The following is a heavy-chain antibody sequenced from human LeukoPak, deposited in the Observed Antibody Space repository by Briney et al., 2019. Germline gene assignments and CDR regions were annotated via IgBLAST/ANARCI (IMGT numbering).Heavy chain of an antibody. CDR2: ISAYNGST. CDR3: ARDVGNDFWSGYLHKYYYYYYMDV. Sequence: GASVKVSCKASGYTFTSYGISWARQAPGQGLERMGWISAYNGSTNYAQKLQGRVTMTTDTSTSTAYMELRSLRSDDTAVYYCARDVGNDFWSGYLHKYYYYYYMDVWGKGTTVTVSS. D-gene: IGHD3-3*01. V-gene: IGHV1-18*01. CDR1: GYTFTSYG. J-gene: IGHJ6*03.